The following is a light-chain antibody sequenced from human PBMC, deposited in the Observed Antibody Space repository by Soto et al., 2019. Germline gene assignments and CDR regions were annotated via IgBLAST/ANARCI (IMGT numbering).Light chain of an antibody. CDR3: LQDYNYWT. V-gene: IGKV1-6*01. CDR2: AAS. CDR1: QGIRND. J-gene: IGKJ1*01. Sequence: AIQMTQSPSSLSASVGDRVTITCRASQGIRNDLGWYQQKPGKAPKLLIYAASSLQSGVPSRFSGSGSGTHFTLTLSSLQPEDFATYYCLQDYNYWTFGQGTKVEIK.